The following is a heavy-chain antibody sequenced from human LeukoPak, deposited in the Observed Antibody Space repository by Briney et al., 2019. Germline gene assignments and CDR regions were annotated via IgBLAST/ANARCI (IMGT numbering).Heavy chain of an antibody. Sequence: GGSLRLSCAASGFTFSDYYMSWIRQAPGKGLEWVSYISSSGSTIYYADSVKGRFTISRDNAKNSLYLQMNSLRAEDTALYYCARVRGVIISPVGDLDYWGQGTLVTVSS. CDR1: GFTFSDYY. D-gene: IGHD3-10*01. V-gene: IGHV3-11*01. J-gene: IGHJ4*02. CDR2: ISSSGSTI. CDR3: ARVRGVIISPVGDLDY.